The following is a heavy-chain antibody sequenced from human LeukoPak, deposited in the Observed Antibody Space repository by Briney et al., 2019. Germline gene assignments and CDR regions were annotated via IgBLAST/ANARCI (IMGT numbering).Heavy chain of an antibody. V-gene: IGHV3-74*01. Sequence: GGSLRLSCAASGFTFSTYWMHWVRQAPGKGLVWVSRVNGDGSSTNYADSVKGRFTISRDNAKNTLYLQMNSLRAEDTAVYYCARDGVAAVDFDYWGQGILVTVSS. CDR2: VNGDGSST. D-gene: IGHD6-13*01. CDR3: ARDGVAAVDFDY. CDR1: GFTFSTYW. J-gene: IGHJ4*02.